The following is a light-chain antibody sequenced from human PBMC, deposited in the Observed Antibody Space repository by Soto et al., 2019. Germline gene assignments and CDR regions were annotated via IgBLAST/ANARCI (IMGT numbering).Light chain of an antibody. CDR3: QQYVGSPPFT. V-gene: IGKV3-20*01. CDR2: GAS. J-gene: IGKJ3*01. CDR1: QSVSSTY. Sequence: EIVVTQSPGTLSLSPGERATLSCRASQSVSSTYLAWYQQKPGQAPRLLIYGASNRATGIPDRFSGSGSGTDFTFTISRLEPEDFAVYYCQQYVGSPPFTFGPGTKVDIK.